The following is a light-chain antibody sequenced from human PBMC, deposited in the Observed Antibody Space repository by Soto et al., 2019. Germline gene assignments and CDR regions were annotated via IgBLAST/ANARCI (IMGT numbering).Light chain of an antibody. Sequence: ETVLTQPPGTLSLSPGERATLSCGASQSVTSNYLAWYQQKPGQAPRLLIFGASIRVKGIPDRFIGSGSGTDFTLTISRLEPEDFAVYYCQHYVTSLTTFGQGTKVDIK. CDR2: GAS. CDR3: QHYVTSLTT. CDR1: QSVTSNY. V-gene: IGKV3-20*01. J-gene: IGKJ1*01.